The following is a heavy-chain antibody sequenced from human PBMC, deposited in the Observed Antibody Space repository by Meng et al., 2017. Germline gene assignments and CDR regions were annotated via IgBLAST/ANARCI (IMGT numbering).Heavy chain of an antibody. CDR2: ISGSGGST. CDR1: GFTFSSYC. D-gene: IGHD3-10*01. Sequence: VQWVEAGGGLVQPGGSLRLSCAASGFTFSSYCMSWVRQAPGKGLEWVSAISGSGGSTYYADSVKGRFTISRDNSKNTLYLQMNSLRAEDTAVYYCAKDSAITPPFDYWGQGTLVTVSS. J-gene: IGHJ4*02. CDR3: AKDSAITPPFDY. V-gene: IGHV3-23*04.